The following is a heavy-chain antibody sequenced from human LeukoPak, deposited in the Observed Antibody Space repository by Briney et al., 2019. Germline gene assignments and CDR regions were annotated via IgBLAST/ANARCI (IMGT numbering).Heavy chain of an antibody. D-gene: IGHD2-15*01. Sequence: PSETLSLTCTVSGGSISSGGYYWSWIRQHPGKGLEWIGYIYYSGSTYYNPSLKSRVTISVDTSKNQFSLKLSSVTAADTAVYYCARGVARSREYYFDYWGQGTLVTVSS. J-gene: IGHJ4*02. CDR2: IYYSGST. CDR1: GGSISSGGYY. V-gene: IGHV4-31*03. CDR3: ARGVARSREYYFDY.